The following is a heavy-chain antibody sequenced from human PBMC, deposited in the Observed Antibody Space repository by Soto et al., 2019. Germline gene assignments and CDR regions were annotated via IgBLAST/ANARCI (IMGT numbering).Heavy chain of an antibody. J-gene: IGHJ6*02. D-gene: IGHD3-10*01. CDR2: TFVTGAT. CDR1: GEALGSGQSY. Sequence: QVQLQESGPGLVKSSETLSLICFVSGEALGSGQSYWNWIRQAPGKGLEWIGQTFVTGATKYSASLKSRVTMSVDTSKSQISLTLTSVTAADLASYFCARGRSDSAGSSFRRRMDVWGQGTTVTVSS. V-gene: IGHV4-61*01. CDR3: ARGRSDSAGSSFRRRMDV.